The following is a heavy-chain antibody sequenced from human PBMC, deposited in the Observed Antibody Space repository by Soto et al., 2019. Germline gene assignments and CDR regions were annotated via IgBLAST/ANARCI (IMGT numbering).Heavy chain of an antibody. J-gene: IGHJ6*02. CDR3: ARRGYCSSTSCYSRNYYYYGMDV. D-gene: IGHD2-2*01. Sequence: QVQLVQSGAEVKKPGSSVKVSCKASGGTFSSYAISWVRQAPGQGLEWMGGIIPIFGTANYAQKFQGRVTITEDESTSTAYMELSSLRSEDTAVYYCARRGYCSSTSCYSRNYYYYGMDVWGQGTTVTVSS. V-gene: IGHV1-69*01. CDR1: GGTFSSYA. CDR2: IIPIFGTA.